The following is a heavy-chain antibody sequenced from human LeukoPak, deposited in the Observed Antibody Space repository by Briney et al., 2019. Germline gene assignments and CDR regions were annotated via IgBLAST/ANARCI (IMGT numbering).Heavy chain of an antibody. CDR2: ISYDGSNK. J-gene: IGHJ4*02. V-gene: IGHV3-30-3*01. Sequence: GGSLRLSCAASGFTFSSYAMHWVRQAPGKGLEWVAVISYDGSNKYYADSVKGRFTISRDNSKNTLYLQMNSLRAEDTAVYYCARDMSMVRGLVDYWGQGTLVTVSS. D-gene: IGHD3-10*01. CDR1: GFTFSSYA. CDR3: ARDMSMVRGLVDY.